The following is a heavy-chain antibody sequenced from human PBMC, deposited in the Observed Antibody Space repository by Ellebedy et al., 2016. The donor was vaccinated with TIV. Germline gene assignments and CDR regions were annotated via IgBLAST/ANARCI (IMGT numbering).Heavy chain of an antibody. V-gene: IGHV3-15*07. CDR3: ATDADGDLAD. Sequence: GESLKISCAASGFTFSQYWMNWVRQAPGKGLEWVGRIKSKTDGGTTDYAAPVKGRFAISRDDSKNTLYLQMNSLKTEDTAVYYCATDADGDLADWGQGTLVTVSS. J-gene: IGHJ4*02. CDR1: GFTFSQYW. D-gene: IGHD3-3*01. CDR2: IKSKTDGGTT.